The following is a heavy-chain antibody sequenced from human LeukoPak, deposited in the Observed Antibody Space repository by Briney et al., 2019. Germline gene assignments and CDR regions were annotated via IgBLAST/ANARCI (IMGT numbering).Heavy chain of an antibody. J-gene: IGHJ4*02. CDR1: GFTFDDYG. CDR3: AKYGFSYCSGSECIPH. D-gene: IGHD2-15*01. V-gene: IGHV4-38-2*01. CDR2: IYFTGST. Sequence: GSLRLSCAASGFTFDDYGMSWVRQAPGKGLEWIGSIYFTGSTYYNPSLKSRVTISVDTSKNHFSLKLTSVTAADTAVYYCAKYGFSYCSGSECIPHWGQGTLVTVSS.